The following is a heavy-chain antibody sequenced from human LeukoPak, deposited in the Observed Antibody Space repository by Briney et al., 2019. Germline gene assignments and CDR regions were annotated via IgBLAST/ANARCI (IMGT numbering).Heavy chain of an antibody. D-gene: IGHD3-22*01. J-gene: IGHJ4*02. CDR3: ARGNLIGVDY. Sequence: PGRSLRLSCAASGFTFSSYAMHWVRQAPGKGLEWVAVISYDGSNKYYADSVKGRFTISRDNSKNTLYLQMNSLRAEDTAVYYCARGNLIGVDYWGQGTLVTVSS. CDR2: ISYDGSNK. V-gene: IGHV3-30-3*01. CDR1: GFTFSSYA.